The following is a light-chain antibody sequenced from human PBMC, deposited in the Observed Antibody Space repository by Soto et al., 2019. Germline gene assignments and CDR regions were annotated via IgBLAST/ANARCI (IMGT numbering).Light chain of an antibody. J-gene: IGKJ5*01. Sequence: EIVMTQSPATLSVSPGERATVSCRASQSVRSNLAWYQQKPGQAPRLLIYGASTRATGIPARFSGSGSGTEFTLTISSLLSEDLAVYYCQQYNHWPAITFGQGTRLEIK. CDR3: QQYNHWPAIT. CDR1: QSVRSN. CDR2: GAS. V-gene: IGKV3D-15*01.